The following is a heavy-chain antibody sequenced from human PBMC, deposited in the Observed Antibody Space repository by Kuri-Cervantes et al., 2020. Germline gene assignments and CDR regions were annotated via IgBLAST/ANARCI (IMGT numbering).Heavy chain of an antibody. CDR3: ARGGDMTPDI. D-gene: IGHD3-10*01. J-gene: IGHJ3*02. CDR2: VYHSGST. CDR1: GGSISSGGYS. Sequence: SETLSLTCAVSGGSISSGGYSWSWIRQPPGKGLEWIGYVYHSGSTYYNPSLKSRVTISVDTSKNQFSLKLSSVTAADTAVYYCARGGDMTPDIWGQGTMVTVSS. V-gene: IGHV4-30-2*01.